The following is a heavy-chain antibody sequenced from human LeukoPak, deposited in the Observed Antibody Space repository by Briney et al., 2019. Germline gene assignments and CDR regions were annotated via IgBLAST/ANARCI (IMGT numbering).Heavy chain of an antibody. Sequence: SETLSLTCTVSGDSISSYYWSWIRQPPGKGLEWIGNIHYTGSTNYNPSLKSRVIISVDTSKNQISLKLSSVTAAGTAVYYCARGRSENNYYGSGSYCTFDYWGQGTLVTVSS. V-gene: IGHV4-59*12. CDR2: IHYTGST. CDR3: ARGRSENNYYGSGSYCTFDY. J-gene: IGHJ4*02. CDR1: GDSISSYY. D-gene: IGHD3-10*01.